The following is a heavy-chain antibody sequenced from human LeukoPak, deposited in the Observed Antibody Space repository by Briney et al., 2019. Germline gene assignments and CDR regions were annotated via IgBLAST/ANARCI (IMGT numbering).Heavy chain of an antibody. CDR1: GYIFTTYY. J-gene: IGHJ4*02. Sequence: ASVKVSCKASGYIFTTYYMNWVRQAPGQGLEWMGLINPSAGSTSYAQKFQGRVSMTRDTSTNTVYMELSSLRSEDTAVYYCVRGGYDFSSGYYPSRWGQGTPVTVSS. CDR3: VRGGYDFSSGYYPSR. CDR2: INPSAGST. V-gene: IGHV1-46*01. D-gene: IGHD3-3*01.